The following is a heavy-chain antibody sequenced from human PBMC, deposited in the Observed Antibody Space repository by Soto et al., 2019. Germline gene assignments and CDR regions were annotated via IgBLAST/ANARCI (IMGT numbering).Heavy chain of an antibody. Sequence: GGSLRLSCAASGFTFSTYGMHWVRQAPGKGLEWVAVISYDGSNEYYADSVKGRFTISRDNSKNTLYLQMNSLRAKDTAVYYCARVAYYYNSSGPLRIWGQGTMVTVSS. CDR1: GFTFSTYG. CDR3: ARVAYYYNSSGPLRI. V-gene: IGHV3-30*03. D-gene: IGHD3-22*01. J-gene: IGHJ3*02. CDR2: ISYDGSNE.